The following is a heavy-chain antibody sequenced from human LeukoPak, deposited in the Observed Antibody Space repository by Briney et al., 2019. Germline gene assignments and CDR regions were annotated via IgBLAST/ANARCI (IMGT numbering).Heavy chain of an antibody. CDR1: GFTFSNYA. CDR3: AKEIYGDPTGGRFQH. J-gene: IGHJ1*01. V-gene: IGHV3-23*01. D-gene: IGHD4-17*01. Sequence: PGGSLRLSCAASGFTFSNYAMSWVRQAPGTGLEWDSVISGSGGSTYYADSVEGWFTVSRDNSKNTMYLQMNSLRADDTAVFYCAKEIYGDPTGGRFQHWGQGTLVTVSS. CDR2: ISGSGGST.